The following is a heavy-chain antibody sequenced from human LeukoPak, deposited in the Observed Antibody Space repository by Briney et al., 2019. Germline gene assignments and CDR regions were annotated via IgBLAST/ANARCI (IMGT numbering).Heavy chain of an antibody. CDR2: IKEDGSQI. CDR1: GFAFSSYW. CDR3: ARVHWYFDY. Sequence: PGGSLRLSCAASGFAFSSYWMSWIRQAPGKGLEWVGHIKEDGSQIDYVDSVKGRFTISRDNARNSLYLQLSSLRADDTAMYYCARVHWYFDYWGRGTLVTVSS. V-gene: IGHV3-7*04. J-gene: IGHJ2*01.